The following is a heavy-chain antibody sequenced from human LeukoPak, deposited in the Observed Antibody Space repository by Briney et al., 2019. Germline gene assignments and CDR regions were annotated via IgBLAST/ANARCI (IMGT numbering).Heavy chain of an antibody. Sequence: GASVTVSCKASGYIFTSYNLYWVRQAPGQGLEWMGIINSSGGSTNYAQNFQGRVTMTRDTSTSTVYMELSSLRSDDTAVYYCASICIVGATRGSNDAFDIWGQGTMVTVSS. CDR1: GYIFTSYN. CDR3: ASICIVGATRGSNDAFDI. V-gene: IGHV1-46*01. J-gene: IGHJ3*02. D-gene: IGHD1-26*01. CDR2: INSSGGST.